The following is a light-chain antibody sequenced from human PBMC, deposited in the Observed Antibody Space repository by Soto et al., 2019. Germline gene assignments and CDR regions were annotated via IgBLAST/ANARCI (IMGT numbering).Light chain of an antibody. CDR3: QQYDNWPQM. Sequence: EIVMTQSPATLSVSPGERATLSSRASQSVSSNLAWYQQKPGQAPRLLIYGASTRATGIPARFSGSGSGTEFTLTITSLQSEDFAVYYCQQYDNWPQMFGQGTKVEIK. CDR2: GAS. CDR1: QSVSSN. V-gene: IGKV3-15*01. J-gene: IGKJ1*01.